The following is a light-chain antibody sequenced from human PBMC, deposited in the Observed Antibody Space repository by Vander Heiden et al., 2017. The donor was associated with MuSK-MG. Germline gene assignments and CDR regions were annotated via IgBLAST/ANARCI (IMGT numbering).Light chain of an antibody. CDR3: SSYTSSSTLV. V-gene: IGLV2-14*01. CDR1: SSDVGGYNY. J-gene: IGLJ3*02. Sequence: QSALTQPASVSGSPGPSITISCTGTSSDVGGYNYVSWYQQHPGKAPKLMIYDVSNRPSGVSNRFPGSKSGNTASLTLSGLQAEDEADYYCSSYTSSSTLVFGGGTKLTVL. CDR2: DVS.